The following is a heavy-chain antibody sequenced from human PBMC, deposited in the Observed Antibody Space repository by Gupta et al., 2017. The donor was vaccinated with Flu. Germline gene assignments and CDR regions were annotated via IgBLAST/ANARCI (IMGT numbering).Heavy chain of an antibody. CDR2: IYYSGST. CDR1: GGPISSSSYY. Sequence: QLQLQASAPGLVKSSETLSSTCTVSGGPISSSSYYWGWIRQPQGKGLEWIGGIYYSGSTYYNPSLKSRVTISVDTSKNQFSVKLSSVTAADTAVYYCARHWRLETSYRRRGGFDYWGQGTLVTVSS. J-gene: IGHJ4*02. V-gene: IGHV4-39*01. D-gene: IGHD1-26*01. CDR3: ARHWRLETSYRRRGGFDY.